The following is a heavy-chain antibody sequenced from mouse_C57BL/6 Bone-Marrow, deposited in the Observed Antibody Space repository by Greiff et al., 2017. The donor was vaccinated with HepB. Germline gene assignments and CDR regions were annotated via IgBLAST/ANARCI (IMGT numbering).Heavy chain of an antibody. J-gene: IGHJ1*03. Sequence: EVQLQQSGTVLARPGASVKMSCKTSGYTFTSYWMHWVKQRPGQGLEWTGAIYPGNSDTSYNQKFKGKAKLTAVTSASTAYMELSSLTNEDSAVYYCVITTVVATDWYFDVWGTGTTVTVSS. CDR1: GYTFTSYW. CDR3: VITTVVATDWYFDV. V-gene: IGHV1-5*01. CDR2: IYPGNSDT. D-gene: IGHD1-1*01.